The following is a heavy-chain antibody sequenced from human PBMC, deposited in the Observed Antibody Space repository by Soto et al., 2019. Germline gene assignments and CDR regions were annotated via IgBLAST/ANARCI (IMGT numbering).Heavy chain of an antibody. V-gene: IGHV1-18*04. D-gene: IGHD4-17*01. CDR3: ARAKGTTVTNTNNYY. Sequence: QVQLVQSGAEVKKPGASVKVSCKASGYTFTSYGISWVRQAPGQGLAWMGWISAYNGNTNYAQKLQGIVTMTTVTSTSTAYRERRSLRSDDTAVYYCARAKGTTVTNTNNYYWGQGTLVTVAS. J-gene: IGHJ4*02. CDR2: ISAYNGNT. CDR1: GYTFTSYG.